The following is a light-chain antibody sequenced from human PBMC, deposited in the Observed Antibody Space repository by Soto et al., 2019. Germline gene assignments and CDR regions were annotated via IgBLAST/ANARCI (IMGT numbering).Light chain of an antibody. Sequence: EIVLTQSPGTLSLSPGERATLSCRASQSISGSYLVWYQQKPGQAPRLLIYGASSRATGIPDRFSGSGSGTDFTLTISRLEPEDFAVYYCQQYAITPWTFGQGTKVEIK. V-gene: IGKV3-20*01. CDR2: GAS. J-gene: IGKJ1*01. CDR3: QQYAITPWT. CDR1: QSISGSY.